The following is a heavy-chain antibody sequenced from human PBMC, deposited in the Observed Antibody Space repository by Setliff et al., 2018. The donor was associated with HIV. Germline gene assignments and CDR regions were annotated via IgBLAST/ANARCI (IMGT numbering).Heavy chain of an antibody. CDR1: GGTFSGYA. CDR3: ARDSHCSGPSCYSGGQFFDD. CDR2: SIPVFGTV. J-gene: IGHJ4*02. V-gene: IGHV1-69*13. D-gene: IGHD2-15*01. Sequence: SVKVSCKAPGGTFSGYAFSWVRQAPGQGFEWMGGSIPVFGTVNYAQKFLGRATITADESTNTSYMELTSLRSEDTAVYFCARDSHCSGPSCYSGGQFFDDWGQGTLVTVS.